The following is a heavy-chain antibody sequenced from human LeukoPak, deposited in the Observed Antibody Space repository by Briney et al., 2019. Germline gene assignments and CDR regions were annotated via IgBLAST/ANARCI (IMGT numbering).Heavy chain of an antibody. D-gene: IGHD3-22*01. Sequence: PSQTLSLTCAVSGGSISSGGYSWSWIRQPPGKGLEWIGYIYHSGSTNYNPSLKSRVTISVDTSKNQFSLKLSSVTAADTAVYYCARRGYYDSSGAFDYWGQGTLVTVSS. J-gene: IGHJ4*02. CDR2: IYHSGST. V-gene: IGHV4-30-2*01. CDR1: GGSISSGGYS. CDR3: ARRGYYDSSGAFDY.